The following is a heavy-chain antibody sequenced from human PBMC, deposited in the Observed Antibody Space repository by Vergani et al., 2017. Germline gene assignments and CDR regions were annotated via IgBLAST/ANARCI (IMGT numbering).Heavy chain of an antibody. J-gene: IGHJ4*02. CDR3: ARLSYDTNPYLQGGYEC. CDR1: GFTFSACP. V-gene: IGHV3-23*01. CDR2: ISARYPST. Sequence: EVQLLQSGGGIIQPGGSVRLSCAASGFTFSACPMTWVRQAPGKGLEWVSAISARYPSTYYADSVKGRFTISRDNSKNMLYLQMNSLRAEDTAGYYCARLSYDTNPYLQGGYECWGQGTLVSVSS. D-gene: IGHD3-22*01.